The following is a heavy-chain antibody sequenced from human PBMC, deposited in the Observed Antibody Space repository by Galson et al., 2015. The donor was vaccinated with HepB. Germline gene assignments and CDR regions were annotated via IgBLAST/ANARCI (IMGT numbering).Heavy chain of an antibody. CDR3: ARVPFPRYFDY. J-gene: IGHJ4*02. CDR2: ISSSSSYI. V-gene: IGHV3-21*01. Sequence: SLRLSCAASGFTFSSYSMNWVRQAPGKGLEWVSSISSSSSYIYYADSVKGRFTISRDNAKNSLYLQMNSLRAEDTAVYYCARVPFPRYFDYWGQGTLVTVSS. CDR1: GFTFSSYS.